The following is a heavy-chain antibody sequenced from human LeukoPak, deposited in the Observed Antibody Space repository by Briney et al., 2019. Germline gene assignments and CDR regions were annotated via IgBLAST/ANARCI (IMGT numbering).Heavy chain of an antibody. D-gene: IGHD1-26*01. CDR3: ARKGLVGASNPSSYYYYYYMDV. V-gene: IGHV1-69*06. CDR1: GGTFSSYA. CDR2: IIPIFGTA. Sequence: ASVKVSCKASGGTFSSYAISWVRQAPGQGLEWMGGIIPIFGTANYAQKFQGRVTITADKSTSTAYMELSSLRSEDTAVYYCARKGLVGASNPSSYYYYYYMDVWGKGTTVTVSS. J-gene: IGHJ6*03.